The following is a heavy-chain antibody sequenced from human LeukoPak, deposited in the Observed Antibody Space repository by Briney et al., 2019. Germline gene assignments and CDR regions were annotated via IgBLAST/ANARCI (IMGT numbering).Heavy chain of an antibody. CDR3: ARGDCSGGSCYFGY. J-gene: IGHJ4*02. CDR1: GYTFTSYG. CDR2: ISAYNGNT. D-gene: IGHD2-15*01. Sequence: GASVKVSCKASGYTFTSYGISWVRQAPGQGLEWMGWISAYNGNTNYAQKLQGRVTMTTDTSTSTAYMELRSLRPDDTAVYYCARGDCSGGSCYFGYWGQGTLVTVSS. V-gene: IGHV1-18*04.